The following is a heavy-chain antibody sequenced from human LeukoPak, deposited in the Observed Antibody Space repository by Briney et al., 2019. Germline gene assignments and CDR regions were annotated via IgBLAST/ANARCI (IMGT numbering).Heavy chain of an antibody. CDR3: SRGQQWFDP. CDR2: IYYSGST. Sequence: PSETLSLTCTVSGGSISSYYWSWIRQPPGKGLEWIGYIYYSGSTNYNPSLKSRVTISVDTSKNQFSLKLTSMTAADTAVYYCSRGQQWFDPWGQGTLVTVSS. V-gene: IGHV4-59*08. J-gene: IGHJ5*02. CDR1: GGSISSYY.